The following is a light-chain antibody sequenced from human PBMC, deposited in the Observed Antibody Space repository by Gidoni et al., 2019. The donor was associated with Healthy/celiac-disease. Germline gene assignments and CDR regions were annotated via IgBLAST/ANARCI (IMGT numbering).Light chain of an antibody. Sequence: DIVLTQSPGTLSLSPGERATLSCRASQSVSSSDLAWYQQKPGQAPRLLIYGASSRATGIPDRFSGSGSGTDFTLTISRLEPEDFAVYYCQQYGSSPPDTFGQGTKLEIK. CDR1: QSVSSSD. V-gene: IGKV3-20*01. CDR3: QQYGSSPPDT. CDR2: GAS. J-gene: IGKJ2*01.